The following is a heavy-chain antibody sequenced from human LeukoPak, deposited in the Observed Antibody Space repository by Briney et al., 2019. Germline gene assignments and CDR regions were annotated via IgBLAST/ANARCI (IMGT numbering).Heavy chain of an antibody. CDR2: ISYDGSNK. D-gene: IGHD2-2*01. CDR3: AREFTSLDY. V-gene: IGHV3-30-3*01. CDR1: GFTFSSYA. Sequence: GRSLRLSCAASGFTFSSYAMHWVRQAPGKGLEWVAVISYDGSNKYYADSVKSRFTISRDNSKNTLYLQMNSLRAEDTAVYYCAREFTSLDYWGQGTLVTVSS. J-gene: IGHJ4*02.